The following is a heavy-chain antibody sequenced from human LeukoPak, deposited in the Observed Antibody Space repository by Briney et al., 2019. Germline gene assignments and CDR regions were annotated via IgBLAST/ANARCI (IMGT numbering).Heavy chain of an antibody. J-gene: IGHJ6*03. CDR3: ARVSAAFATYYYYYYMDV. V-gene: IGHV4-59*01. Sequence: SETLSLTCTVSGGSISGYYWSWIRQPPGKGLEWIGYIYYNGYTNYNSSLTSRVTISLDTSKNQFSLKLSSMAAADTAVYYCARVSAAFATYYYYYYMDVWGKGTTVTVSS. CDR1: GGSISGYY. D-gene: IGHD2-2*01. CDR2: IYYNGYT.